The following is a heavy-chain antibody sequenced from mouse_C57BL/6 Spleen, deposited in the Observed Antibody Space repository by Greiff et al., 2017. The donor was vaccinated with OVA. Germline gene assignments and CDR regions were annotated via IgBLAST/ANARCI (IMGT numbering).Heavy chain of an antibody. J-gene: IGHJ2*01. CDR2: INPNNGGT. Sequence: EVQLQQSGPELVKPGASVKISCKASGYTFTDYYMNWVKQSHGKSLEWIGDINPNNGGTSYNQKFKGKATLTVDKSSSTAYMELRSLTSEDSAVYYCARDSLRYFDYWGQGTTLTVSS. V-gene: IGHV1-26*01. D-gene: IGHD1-1*01. CDR3: ARDSLRYFDY. CDR1: GYTFTDYY.